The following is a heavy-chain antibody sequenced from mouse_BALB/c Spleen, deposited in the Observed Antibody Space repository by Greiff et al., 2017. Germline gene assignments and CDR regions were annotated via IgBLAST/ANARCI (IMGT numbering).Heavy chain of an antibody. CDR2: ISSGSSTI. CDR1: GFTFSSFG. Sequence: EVQLVESGGGLVQPGGSRKLSCAASGFTFSSFGMHWVRQAPEKGLEWVAYISSGSSTIYYADTVKGRFPISRDNPKNTLFLQMTSLRSEDTAMYYCARDGNYGYYAMDYWGQGTSVTVSS. V-gene: IGHV5-17*02. CDR3: ARDGNYGYYAMDY. D-gene: IGHD2-1*01. J-gene: IGHJ4*01.